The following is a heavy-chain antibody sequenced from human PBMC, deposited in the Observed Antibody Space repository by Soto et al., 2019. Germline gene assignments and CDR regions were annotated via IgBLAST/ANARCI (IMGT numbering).Heavy chain of an antibody. D-gene: IGHD3-3*01. Sequence: SETLSLTCTVSGGSISSSSYYWGWIRQPPGKGLEWIGSIYYSGSTYXXXXXXXRXXXXVXTXKNQFSLKLSSVTAADTAVYXXARSVLEWYYFDYWGQGTLVTVSS. CDR3: ARSVLEWYYFDY. V-gene: IGHV4-39*01. CDR2: IYYSGST. J-gene: IGHJ4*02. CDR1: GGSISSSSYY.